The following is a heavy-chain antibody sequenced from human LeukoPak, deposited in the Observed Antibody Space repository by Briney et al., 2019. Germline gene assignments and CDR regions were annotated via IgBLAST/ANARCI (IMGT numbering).Heavy chain of an antibody. D-gene: IGHD6-13*01. J-gene: IGHJ6*03. Sequence: GGSLRLSCAASGFIFSSYWMTWVRQAPGKGLEWVANIKQAGSENSYVDSVKGRFTISRDNAKNSLYLQMNSLRAEDTAVYYCARDSSSWFYYYYYYMDVWGKGTTVTVSS. CDR1: GFIFSSYW. V-gene: IGHV3-7*01. CDR2: IKQAGSEN. CDR3: ARDSSSWFYYYYYYMDV.